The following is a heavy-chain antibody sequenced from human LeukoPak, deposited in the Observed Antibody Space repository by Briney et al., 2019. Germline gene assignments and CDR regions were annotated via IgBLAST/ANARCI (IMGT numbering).Heavy chain of an antibody. CDR3: ARGGFWSGYLDY. J-gene: IGHJ4*02. CDR2: INPNSGGT. CDR1: GYTFTGYY. D-gene: IGHD3-3*01. V-gene: IGHV1-2*02. Sequence: GASVKVSCKASGYTFTGYYMHWVRQAPGQGLEWMGWINPNSGGTNYAQKFQGRVTMTRDMSTSTVYMELSSLRSEDTAVYYCARGGFWSGYLDYWGQGTLVTVSS.